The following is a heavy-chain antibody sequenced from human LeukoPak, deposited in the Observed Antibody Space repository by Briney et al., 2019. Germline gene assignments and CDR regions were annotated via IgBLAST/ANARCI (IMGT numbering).Heavy chain of an antibody. D-gene: IGHD3-3*01. V-gene: IGHV1-2*02. CDR2: INPQSGGT. Sequence: ASVKVSCKTSGYTFTDYWLHWVRQAPGQGLEWVGCINPQSGGTEYAPKFQDSVTLTRDTSLNTAFLDLNRLTSGDTAVYYCARKFYDDLSGYPALGHWGQGTLIIVSS. CDR3: ARKFYDDLSGYPALGH. J-gene: IGHJ4*02. CDR1: GYTFTDYW.